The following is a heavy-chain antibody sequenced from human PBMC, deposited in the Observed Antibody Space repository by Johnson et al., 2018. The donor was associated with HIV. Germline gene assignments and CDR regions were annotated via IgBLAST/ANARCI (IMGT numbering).Heavy chain of an antibody. Sequence: MQLVESGGGLVRPGGSLRLSCAASGFSFRSYGMTWVRQAPGKGLEWVAKIKEDGTVKYYVDSAKGRFTISRDNAKNSLYLQMNSLRAEDTAVYYCAREYEAFDIWGQGTMVTVSS. CDR2: IKEDGTVK. CDR3: AREYEAFDI. CDR1: GFSFRSYG. J-gene: IGHJ3*02. V-gene: IGHV3-7*01.